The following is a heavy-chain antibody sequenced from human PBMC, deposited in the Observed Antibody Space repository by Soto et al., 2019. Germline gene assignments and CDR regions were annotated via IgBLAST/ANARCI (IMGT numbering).Heavy chain of an antibody. CDR1: GFTFSSYA. CDR2: ISGSGGST. CDR3: AKEGYYDSSGYYYYYYGMDV. D-gene: IGHD3-22*01. Sequence: GGSLRLSCAASGFTFSSYAMSWVRQAPGKGLEWVSAISGSGGSTYYADSVKGRFTISRDNSKNTLYLQMNSLRAEDTAVYYCAKEGYYDSSGYYYYYYGMDVWGQGTTVTVSS. V-gene: IGHV3-23*01. J-gene: IGHJ6*02.